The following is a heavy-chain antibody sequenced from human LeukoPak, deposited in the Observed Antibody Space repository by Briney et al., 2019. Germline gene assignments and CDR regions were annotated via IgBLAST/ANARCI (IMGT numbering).Heavy chain of an antibody. CDR1: GFTFSSYA. CDR3: ARDYV. J-gene: IGHJ6*02. V-gene: IGHV3-7*01. CDR2: IKEDGSEK. Sequence: AGRSLRLSCAASGFTFSSYAMHWVRQAPGKGLEWVANIKEDGSEKYYVDSVKGRFIISRDNAKNSLYLQMNSLRAEDTAVYYCARDYVWGQGTTVTVSS.